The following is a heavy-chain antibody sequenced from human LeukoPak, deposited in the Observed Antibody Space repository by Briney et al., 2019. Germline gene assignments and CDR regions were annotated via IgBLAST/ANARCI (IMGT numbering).Heavy chain of an antibody. CDR1: GDSINSYY. J-gene: IGHJ6*03. CDR2: IHYSGHT. CDR3: ARSDTDYYYYYMDV. Sequence: SETLSLTCTVSGDSINSYYWSWIRQPPGKGLEWIAYIHYSGHTNSNPSLKSRVTISVDTSKSQFSLELSSVTAADTAVYYCARSDTDYYYYYMDVWGKGTTVTVSS. D-gene: IGHD3-9*01. V-gene: IGHV4-59*08.